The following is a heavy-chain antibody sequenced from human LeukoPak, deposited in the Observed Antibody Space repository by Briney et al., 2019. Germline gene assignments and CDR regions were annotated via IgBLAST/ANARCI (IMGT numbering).Heavy chain of an antibody. Sequence: PGGSLRLSCAASGFTFSSYAMSWVRQAPGKGLEWVSAISGSGGSTYYADSVKGRFTISRDNSKNTLYPQMNSLRAEDTAVYYCAKDSGDSSGWSNFDYWGQGTLVTVSS. J-gene: IGHJ4*02. CDR2: ISGSGGST. D-gene: IGHD6-19*01. V-gene: IGHV3-23*01. CDR1: GFTFSSYA. CDR3: AKDSGDSSGWSNFDY.